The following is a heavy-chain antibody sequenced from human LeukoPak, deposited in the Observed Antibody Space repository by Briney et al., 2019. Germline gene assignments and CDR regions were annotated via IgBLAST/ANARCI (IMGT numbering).Heavy chain of an antibody. D-gene: IGHD1-26*01. Sequence: GGSLRLSCAASGFTFSSSAMSWVRQVPGKGLEWVSGISASGGSTYYADSVRGRFTISRDNSKNTLYVQMNSLRDEDTAVYYFAKDQRWESPHYLDSWGQGTLVTVSS. CDR2: ISASGGST. J-gene: IGHJ4*02. V-gene: IGHV3-23*01. CDR1: GFTFSSSA. CDR3: AKDQRWESPHYLDS.